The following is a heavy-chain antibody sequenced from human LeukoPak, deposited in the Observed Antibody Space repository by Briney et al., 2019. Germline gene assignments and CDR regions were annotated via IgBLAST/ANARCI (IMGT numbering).Heavy chain of an antibody. J-gene: IGHJ6*02. CDR3: AREPYRRAPNYYYYGMDV. D-gene: IGHD1-14*01. Sequence: PGGSLRLSCAAXXXXXXXXXXXXVXXXXXXXXXXXXXXXXXGXNKXYADXXXGRFXISXDXSKNTLYLQMNSLRAEDTAVYYXAREPYRRAPNYYYYGMDVWGQGTTVTVSS. CDR1: XXXXXXXX. V-gene: IGHV3-33*01. CDR2: XXXXGXNK.